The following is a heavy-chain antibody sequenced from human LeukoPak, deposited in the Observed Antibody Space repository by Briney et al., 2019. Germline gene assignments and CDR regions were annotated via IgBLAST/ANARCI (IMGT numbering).Heavy chain of an antibody. V-gene: IGHV3-9*01. D-gene: IGHD1-1*01. CDR1: GFTFDDYA. Sequence: GGSLRLSCAASGFTFDDYAMHWVRQAPGKGLEWVSGISWNSGSIGYADSVKGRFTISRDNAKNSLYLQMNSLRAEDTALYYCAKDMGTYWNDDPFDYWGQGTLVTVSS. CDR2: ISWNSGSI. CDR3: AKDMGTYWNDDPFDY. J-gene: IGHJ4*02.